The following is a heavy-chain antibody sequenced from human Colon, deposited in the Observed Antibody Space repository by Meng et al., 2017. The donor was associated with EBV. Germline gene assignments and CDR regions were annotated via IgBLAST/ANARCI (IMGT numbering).Heavy chain of an antibody. V-gene: IGHV4-61*01. CDR3: ARVSGRSFDP. J-gene: IGHJ5*02. CDR1: GDSVATGRYY. CDR2: IYYIGGT. D-gene: IGHD3-10*01. Sequence: VQLQGSGPGFVKPSETLSLTCTVSGDSVATGRYYWSWIRQPPGKGLEWIAYIYYIGGTNYNPSLKSRLTISLDTSKNQFSLSLRSVTAADTAVYYCARVSGRSFDPWGQGTLVTVSS.